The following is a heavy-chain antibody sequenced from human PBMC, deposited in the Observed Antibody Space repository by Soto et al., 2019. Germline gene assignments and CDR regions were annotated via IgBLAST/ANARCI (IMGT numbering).Heavy chain of an antibody. CDR3: ARDSFLSMGGKYYYYYGMDV. CDR2: TYYRSKWYN. J-gene: IGHJ6*02. D-gene: IGHD3-16*01. V-gene: IGHV6-1*01. Sequence: SQTLSLTCAISGGSVSSNSAAWNWIRQSPSRGLEWLGRTYYRSKWYNDYAVSVKSRITINPDTSKNRFSLQLNSVTPEDTAVYYCARDSFLSMGGKYYYYYGMDVWGQGTTVTVSS. CDR1: GGSVSSNSAA.